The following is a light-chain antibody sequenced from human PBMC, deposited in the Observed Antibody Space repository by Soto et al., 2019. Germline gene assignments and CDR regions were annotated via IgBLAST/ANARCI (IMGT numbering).Light chain of an antibody. CDR2: DAS. Sequence: EIVLTQSPGTLSLSPGDRATLSCRASQSVSSNYLAWYQQKAGQAPRLLIYDASSRATGITDRFSGSGSGTDFTLTISRLEPEDFAVYYCQQYFTSPWTFGQGTKVEI. CDR1: QSVSSNY. V-gene: IGKV3-20*01. CDR3: QQYFTSPWT. J-gene: IGKJ1*01.